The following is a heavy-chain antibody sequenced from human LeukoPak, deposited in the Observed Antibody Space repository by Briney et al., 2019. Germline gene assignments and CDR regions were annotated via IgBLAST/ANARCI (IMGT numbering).Heavy chain of an antibody. J-gene: IGHJ6*02. Sequence: PGGSLRLSCAASGFTFSSYEMNWVRQAPGKGLEWVSYISSSGSTIYYADSVKGRFTISRDNAKNSLYLQMNSLRAEDTAVYYCARAANGHYYDPCMDVWGQGTTVTVSS. CDR3: ARAANGHYYDPCMDV. V-gene: IGHV3-48*03. CDR2: ISSSGSTI. CDR1: GFTFSSYE. D-gene: IGHD3-22*01.